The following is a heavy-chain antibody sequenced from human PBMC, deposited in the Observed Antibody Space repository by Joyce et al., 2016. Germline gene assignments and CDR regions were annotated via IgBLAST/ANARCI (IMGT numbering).Heavy chain of an antibody. D-gene: IGHD3-3*01. Sequence: QVQLEQSGAEVKKPGSSVKVSCQTSGDIFNAYGINWVRQAPGQGLEWLGGIVPMSATTDYAQKFRGRLTISAHEPTSTVYMELSSLRSDDTGTYYCARGRGDDFWSGYYGSIDYWGQGTLVSVSS. CDR3: ARGRGDDFWSGYYGSIDY. V-gene: IGHV1-69*01. J-gene: IGHJ4*02. CDR1: GDIFNAYG. CDR2: IVPMSATT.